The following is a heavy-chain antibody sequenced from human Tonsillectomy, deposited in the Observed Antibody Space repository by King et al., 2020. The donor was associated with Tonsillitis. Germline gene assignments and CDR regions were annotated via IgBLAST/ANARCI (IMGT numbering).Heavy chain of an antibody. CDR3: AKGPPYGEYLQH. J-gene: IGHJ1*01. CDR2: ISGSDGST. V-gene: IGHV3-23*04. CDR1: GFTFSSYA. Sequence: QLVQSGGGLVQPGGSLRLSCAASGFTFSSYAMSWVRQAPGKGLEWVSAISGSDGSTYHPDSVKGRFTISRDNSKNTRYLQMNSLRAEDTAVYYCAKGPPYGEYLQHWGQGTLVTVSS. D-gene: IGHD4-17*01.